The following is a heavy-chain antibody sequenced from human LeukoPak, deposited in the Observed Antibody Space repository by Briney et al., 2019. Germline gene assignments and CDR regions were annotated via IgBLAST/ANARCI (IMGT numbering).Heavy chain of an antibody. CDR2: IKQDGSEK. V-gene: IGHV3-7*01. CDR3: ARDWGSWDFDF. J-gene: IGHJ4*02. Sequence: GGSLRLSCAASGFTFRNYWMNWVRQAPGKGLEWVANIKQDGSEKHYVDSVKGRFTISRDNAKSSLYLQMNSLRAEDSALYYCARDWGSWDFDFWGQGTLVTVSS. D-gene: IGHD6-13*01. CDR1: GFTFRNYW.